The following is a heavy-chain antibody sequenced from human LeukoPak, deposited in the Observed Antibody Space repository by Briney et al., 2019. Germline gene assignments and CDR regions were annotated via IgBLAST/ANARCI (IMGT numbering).Heavy chain of an antibody. V-gene: IGHV5-51*01. CDR3: ARPGYCSGGSCYFDY. D-gene: IGHD2-15*01. CDR2: IYPGDSDT. CDR1: GYSFTSYW. Sequence: GESLKISCKGSGYSFTSYWIGWVRQMPGKGLEWMGIIYPGDSDTRYSPSFQGQVTISADKSVSTAYLQWSSLKALDTAMYYCARPGYCSGGSCYFDYWGQGTLVTVSS. J-gene: IGHJ4*02.